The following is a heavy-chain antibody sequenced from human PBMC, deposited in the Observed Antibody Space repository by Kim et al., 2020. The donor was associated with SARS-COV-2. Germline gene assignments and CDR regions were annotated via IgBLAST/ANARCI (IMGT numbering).Heavy chain of an antibody. Sequence: GGSLRLSCAASGFTFSSYWMSWVRQAPGKGLEWVANIKQDGSEKYYVDSVKGRFTISRDNAKNSLYLQMNSLRAEDTAVYYCARAVVEGSLWFGEYNYYYGMDVWGQGTTVTVSS. D-gene: IGHD3-10*01. V-gene: IGHV3-7*01. CDR3: ARAVVEGSLWFGEYNYYYGMDV. CDR2: IKQDGSEK. CDR1: GFTFSSYW. J-gene: IGHJ6*02.